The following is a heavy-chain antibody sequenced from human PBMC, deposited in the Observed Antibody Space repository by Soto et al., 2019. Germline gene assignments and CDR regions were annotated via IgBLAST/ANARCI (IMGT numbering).Heavy chain of an antibody. CDR3: AGKYDVLTGRGELDV. Sequence: QVQLQESGPGLVKPSETLSLNCTVSGGAISNYYWHWIRQPPGKGLEWLGNIHYSGSTDYHPSFKSRVTVSVATSKNHFSLKLSSVTAADTAIYYCAGKYDVLTGRGELDVWGQGTTVTVSS. CDR2: IHYSGST. D-gene: IGHD3-9*01. V-gene: IGHV4-59*04. J-gene: IGHJ6*02. CDR1: GGAISNYY.